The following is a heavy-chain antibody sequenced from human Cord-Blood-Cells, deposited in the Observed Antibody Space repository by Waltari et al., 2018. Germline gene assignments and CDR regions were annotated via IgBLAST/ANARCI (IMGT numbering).Heavy chain of an antibody. CDR2: ISSSSSYI. J-gene: IGHJ3*02. D-gene: IGHD6-19*01. Sequence: SYSMNWVRQAPGKGLEWVSSISSSSSYIYYADSVKGRFTISRDNAKNSLYLQMNSLRAEDTAVYYCARGTYSSGWAYDAFDIWGQGTMVTVSS. CDR3: ARGTYSSGWAYDAFDI. V-gene: IGHV3-21*01. CDR1: SYS.